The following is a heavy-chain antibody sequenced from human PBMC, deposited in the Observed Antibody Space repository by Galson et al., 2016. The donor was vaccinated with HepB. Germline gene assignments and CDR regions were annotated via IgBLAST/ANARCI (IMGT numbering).Heavy chain of an antibody. CDR3: AKGKLLWFGELPQDDSFDF. V-gene: IGHV3-43D*04. CDR1: GFTFDDYA. J-gene: IGHJ3*01. Sequence: SLRLSCAASGFTFDDYAMHWVRQAPGKGLEWVSLISWDGTSAYYAYSVKGRFTISRDNTKNSLYLQMNSLRAEDTALYYCAKGKLLWFGELPQDDSFDFWGQGTMVTVSS. D-gene: IGHD3-10*01. CDR2: ISWDGTSA.